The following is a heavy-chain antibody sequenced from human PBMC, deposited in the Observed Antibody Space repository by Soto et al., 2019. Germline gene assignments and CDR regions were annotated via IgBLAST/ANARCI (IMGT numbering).Heavy chain of an antibody. D-gene: IGHD3-22*01. CDR3: ARDDPYYYDSSGSNDAFDI. V-gene: IGHV1-18*04. Sequence: ASVKVSCKASGYTFTSYGISWVRQAPGQGLEWMGWISAYNGNTNYAQKLQGRVTMTTDTSTSTAYMELRSLRSDDTAVYYCARDDPYYYDSSGSNDAFDIWGQGTMVTVS. CDR1: GYTFTSYG. CDR2: ISAYNGNT. J-gene: IGHJ3*02.